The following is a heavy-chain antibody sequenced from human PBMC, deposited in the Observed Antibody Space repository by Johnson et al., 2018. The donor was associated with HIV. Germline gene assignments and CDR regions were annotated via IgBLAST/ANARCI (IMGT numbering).Heavy chain of an antibody. CDR2: IYSGGST. Sequence: VQLVESGGGLVQPGGSLRLSCGASGFSVSNNYMNWVRQAPGKGLEWVSVIYSGGSTYYADSVRGRFTISRDNSRNTLYLQMNSLRAEDTALYYCAKVGGYSGYGHLEACDSWGQGTMVTVSS. J-gene: IGHJ3*02. CDR1: GFSVSNNY. V-gene: IGHV3-66*01. CDR3: AKVGGYSGYGHLEACDS. D-gene: IGHD5-12*01.